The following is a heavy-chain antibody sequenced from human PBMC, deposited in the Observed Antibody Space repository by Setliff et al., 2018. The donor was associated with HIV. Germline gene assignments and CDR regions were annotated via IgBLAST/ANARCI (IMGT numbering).Heavy chain of an antibody. CDR3: ARVGYCSSTSCYDY. Sequence: GGSLRLSCAASGFTFTDYWMHWVRQVPGQGLVWVSGISGSGGGIYYADSVKGRFTVSRDNAKNSLYLQMNSLRAEDTAVYYCARVGYCSSTSCYDYWGQGTLVTVSS. CDR1: GFTFTDYW. J-gene: IGHJ4*02. CDR2: ISGSGGGI. V-gene: IGHV3-21*01. D-gene: IGHD2-2*01.